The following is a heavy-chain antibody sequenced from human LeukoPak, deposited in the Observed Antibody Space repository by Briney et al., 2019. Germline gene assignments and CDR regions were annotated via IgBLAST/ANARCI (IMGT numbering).Heavy chain of an antibody. D-gene: IGHD3-10*01. J-gene: IGHJ4*02. CDR1: GGSISSYY. Sequence: SETLSLTCTVSGGSISSYYWSWIRQPPGKGLEWIGYIYYSGSTNYNPSLKSRVTLSVDTSKNQFSLKLSSVTAADTAVYYCARDLNYYGSGYFDYWGQGTLVTVSS. CDR3: ARDLNYYGSGYFDY. V-gene: IGHV4-59*01. CDR2: IYYSGST.